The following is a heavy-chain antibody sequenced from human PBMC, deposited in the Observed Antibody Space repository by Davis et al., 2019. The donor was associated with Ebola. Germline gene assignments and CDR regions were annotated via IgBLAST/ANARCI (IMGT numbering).Heavy chain of an antibody. Sequence: SLRLSCAASGFTFDDYAMHWVRQAPGKGLEWVSGISWNSGSIGYADSVKGRFTISRDNAKNSLYLQMNSLRAEDTALYYCAKGLYGVNNWFDPWGQGTLVTVS. D-gene: IGHD4-17*01. CDR2: ISWNSGSI. CDR1: GFTFDDYA. V-gene: IGHV3-9*01. J-gene: IGHJ5*02. CDR3: AKGLYGVNNWFDP.